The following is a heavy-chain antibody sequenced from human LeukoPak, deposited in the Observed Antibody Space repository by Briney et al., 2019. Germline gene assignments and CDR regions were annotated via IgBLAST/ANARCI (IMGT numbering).Heavy chain of an antibody. CDR1: GFAFSNYW. Sequence: GGSLRLSCAAFGFAFSNYWLHWVRQAPGKGLVWVARINTHGSSTNYADSVKGRFTISRDNAKNTLYLQMTSLSAEDTAVYYALAGYYYYYMDAWGKGTTVTVSS. CDR3: LAGYYYYYMDA. D-gene: IGHD6-13*01. V-gene: IGHV3-74*01. J-gene: IGHJ6*03. CDR2: INTHGSST.